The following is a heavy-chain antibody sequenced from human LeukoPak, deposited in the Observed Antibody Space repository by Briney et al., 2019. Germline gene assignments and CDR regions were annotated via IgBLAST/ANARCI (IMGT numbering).Heavy chain of an antibody. D-gene: IGHD1-26*01. CDR2: ISSSSYI. Sequence: GGSLRLSCAGSGFTFSSYSMNWVRQAPGKGLEWVSSISSSSYIYYADSVKGRFTISRDNAKNPLYLQMNSLRAEDTAVYYCASPFLTGGAFDIWGQGTMVTVSS. V-gene: IGHV3-21*01. CDR3: ASPFLTGGAFDI. CDR1: GFTFSSYS. J-gene: IGHJ3*02.